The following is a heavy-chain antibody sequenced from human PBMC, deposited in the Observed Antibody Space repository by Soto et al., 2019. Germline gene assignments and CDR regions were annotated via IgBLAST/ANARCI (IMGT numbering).Heavy chain of an antibody. D-gene: IGHD6-19*01. J-gene: IGHJ4*02. CDR1: GFSLSTNGVG. CDR3: AHSPYSTGPRKFDY. CDR2: IYWDDDK. V-gene: IGHV2-5*02. Sequence: QITLKESGPPLVKPTQTLTLTCTFSGFSLSTNGVGVGWIRQPPGKALEWLALIYWDDDKRYSPSLKNRLTITKDTSKNQVVLTMTNLDPVDTATYFCAHSPYSTGPRKFDYWGQGILVTVSS.